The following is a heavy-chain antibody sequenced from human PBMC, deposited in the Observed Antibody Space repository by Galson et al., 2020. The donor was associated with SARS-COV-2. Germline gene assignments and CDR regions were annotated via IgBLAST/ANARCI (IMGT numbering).Heavy chain of an antibody. D-gene: IGHD2-15*01. J-gene: IGHJ4*02. Sequence: SETLSLTCIVSGDTINSDDYYWSWIRQSPGKGLEWMGYIYRNGNAYYNPSLKSRLMISVDTSKNQFSLKLTSVSAADTAVYYCARDQCSGAACYFDNWGQGTLVTVSS. CDR1: GDTINSDDYY. CDR3: ARDQCSGAACYFDN. CDR2: IYRNGNA. V-gene: IGHV4-30-4*08.